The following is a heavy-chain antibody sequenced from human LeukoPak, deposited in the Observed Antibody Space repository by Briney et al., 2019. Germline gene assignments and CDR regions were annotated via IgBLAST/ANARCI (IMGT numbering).Heavy chain of an antibody. CDR1: GYTFTSYG. CDR3: ARDPIAVATKYFQH. D-gene: IGHD6-19*01. V-gene: IGHV1-69*05. Sequence: ASVKVSCKASGYTFTSYGISWVRQAPGQGLEWMGGIIPIFGTANYAQKFQGRVTITTDESTSTAYMELSSLRSEDTAVYYCARDPIAVATKYFQHWGQGTLVTVSS. J-gene: IGHJ1*01. CDR2: IIPIFGTA.